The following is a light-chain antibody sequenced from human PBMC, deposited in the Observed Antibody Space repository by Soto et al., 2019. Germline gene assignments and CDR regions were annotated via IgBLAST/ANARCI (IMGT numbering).Light chain of an antibody. V-gene: IGLV1-44*01. J-gene: IGLJ2*01. CDR3: TAWDDSLNGVL. CDR2: SSI. CDR1: SSNIGSNT. Sequence: QSVLTQPPSASGTPGQRVTISCSGSSSNIGSNTVNWYQKFPGAAPKLLIYSSILRPSGVPDRFSGSKSGTSASLAISGLQSEDEADYYGTAWDDSLNGVLFGGGTKVTVL.